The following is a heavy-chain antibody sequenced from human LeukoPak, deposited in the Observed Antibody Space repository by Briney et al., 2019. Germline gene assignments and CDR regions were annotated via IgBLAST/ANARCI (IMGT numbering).Heavy chain of an antibody. CDR2: IYHSGST. CDR3: ARGGDAGGWFDP. CDR1: GGSISSGGYY. Sequence: SQTLSLTCTVSGGSISSGGYYWSWIRQPPGKGPEWIGYIYHSGSTYYNPSLKSRVTISVDRSKNQFSLKLSSVTAADTAVYYCARGGDAGGWFDPWGQGTLVTVSS. V-gene: IGHV4-30-2*01. D-gene: IGHD4-23*01. J-gene: IGHJ5*02.